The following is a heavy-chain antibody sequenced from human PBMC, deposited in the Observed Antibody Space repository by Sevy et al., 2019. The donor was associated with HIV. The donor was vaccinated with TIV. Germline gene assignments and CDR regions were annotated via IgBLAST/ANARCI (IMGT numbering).Heavy chain of an antibody. CDR3: AKDNYYDSSAPGGWFDP. J-gene: IGHJ5*02. V-gene: IGHV3-23*01. D-gene: IGHD3-22*01. CDR2: ISGSGGST. Sequence: GGSLRLSCAASGFTFSSYAMSWVRQAPGKGLEWVSAISGSGGSTYYADSVKSRFTISRDNSKNTLYLQMNSLRAEDTAVYYCAKDNYYDSSAPGGWFDPWGQGTLVTVSS. CDR1: GFTFSSYA.